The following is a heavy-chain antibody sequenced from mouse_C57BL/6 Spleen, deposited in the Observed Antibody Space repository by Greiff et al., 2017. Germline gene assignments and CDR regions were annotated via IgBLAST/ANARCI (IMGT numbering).Heavy chain of an antibody. Sequence: EVQLLQSGPELVKPGASVKISCTASGYSFTDYNMNWVKQSNGKSLEWIGVINPNYGYTSSNQKFKGKATLTVDQSSSTAYMQLKILTSEDTAVYYCTRDYYDPYYYAMDYWGQGTSVTVSS. CDR1: GYSFTDYN. J-gene: IGHJ4*01. D-gene: IGHD2-4*01. V-gene: IGHV1-39*01. CDR2: INPNYGYT. CDR3: TRDYYDPYYYAMDY.